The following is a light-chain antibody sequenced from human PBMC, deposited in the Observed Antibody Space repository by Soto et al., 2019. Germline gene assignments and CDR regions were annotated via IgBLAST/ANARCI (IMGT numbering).Light chain of an antibody. Sequence: DIQMTQSPSSLSASVGDRVTITCQASQDISNYLNWYQQKPGKAPKLLIYDASNLETGVPSRFSGSGSETDFTFTISSLQPEDIATYYCQKYDNLPLPFGGGTKVEIK. J-gene: IGKJ4*01. CDR2: DAS. CDR3: QKYDNLPLP. V-gene: IGKV1-33*01. CDR1: QDISNY.